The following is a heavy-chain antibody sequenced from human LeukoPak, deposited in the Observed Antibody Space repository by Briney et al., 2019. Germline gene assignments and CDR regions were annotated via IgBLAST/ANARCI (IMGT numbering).Heavy chain of an antibody. CDR3: ARGGSRYCSSTSCYRIDY. CDR1: GFTFSSYA. D-gene: IGHD2-2*02. CDR2: ISGSGGST. J-gene: IGHJ4*02. V-gene: IGHV3-23*01. Sequence: GGSLRLSCAASGFTFSSYAMSWVRQAPGKGLEWVSAISGSGGSTYYADSVKGRFTISRDNSKNTLYLQMNSLRAEDTAVYYCARGGSRYCSSTSCYRIDYWGQGTLVTVSS.